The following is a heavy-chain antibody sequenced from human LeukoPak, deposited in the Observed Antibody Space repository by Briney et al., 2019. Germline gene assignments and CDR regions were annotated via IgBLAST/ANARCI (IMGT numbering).Heavy chain of an antibody. J-gene: IGHJ5*02. CDR2: IYSGGST. CDR1: GFTVSSNY. CDR3: ARDTVRGSHYLAPDT. V-gene: IGHV3-53*01. Sequence: GGSLRLSCAASGFTVSSNYMSWVRQAPGKGLEWVSVIYSGGSTYYADSVKGRFTISRDNSKSTLYLQMNSLRAEDTAVYYCARDTVRGSHYLAPDTWGQGTLVTVSS. D-gene: IGHD3-10*01.